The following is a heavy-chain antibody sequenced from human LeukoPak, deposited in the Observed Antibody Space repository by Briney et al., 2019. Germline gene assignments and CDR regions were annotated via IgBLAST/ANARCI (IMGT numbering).Heavy chain of an antibody. CDR2: IYYSGST. V-gene: IGHV4-59*01. J-gene: IGHJ4*02. CDR3: ARVRSDFPFDY. CDR1: GGSICSYY. Sequence: SETLSLTCTVSGGSICSYYWSWIRQPPGKGLEWIGYIYYSGSTNYNPSLKSRVTISVDTSKNQFSLKLSSVTAADTAVYYCARVRSDFPFDYWGQGTLVTVSS.